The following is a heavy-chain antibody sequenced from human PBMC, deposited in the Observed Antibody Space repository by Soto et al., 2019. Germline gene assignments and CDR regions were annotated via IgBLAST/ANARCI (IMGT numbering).Heavy chain of an antibody. D-gene: IGHD2-15*01. CDR3: GKDAARAGWPDYYYYYGMDV. CDR1: GFTFSSYG. Sequence: QVQLVESGGGVVQPGRSLRLSCAASGFTFSSYGMHWVRQAPGKGLEWVAVISYDGSNKYYADSVKGRFTISRDNSKNTLYLQMNSMRAEDTAVYYCGKDAARAGWPDYYYYYGMDVWGQGTTVTVSS. CDR2: ISYDGSNK. V-gene: IGHV3-30*18. J-gene: IGHJ6*02.